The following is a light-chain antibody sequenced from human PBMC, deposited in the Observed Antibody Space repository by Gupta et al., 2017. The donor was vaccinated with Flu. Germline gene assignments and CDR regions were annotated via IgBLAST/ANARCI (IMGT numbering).Light chain of an antibody. J-gene: IGLJ3*02. V-gene: IGLV2-8*01. CDR2: GDS. CDR3: TSYTGNNEFAV. CDR1: NNIAGYNL. Sequence: NNIAGYNLVSWYQQHPGGPPRLLMYGDSRQPSGVPPRFSGSKSGNTASLTVSRLQSDDEADYYCTSYTGNNEFAVFGGGTRLTVL.